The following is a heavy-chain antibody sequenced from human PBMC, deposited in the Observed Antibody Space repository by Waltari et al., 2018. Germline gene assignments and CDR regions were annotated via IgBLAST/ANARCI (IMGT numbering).Heavy chain of an antibody. D-gene: IGHD1-20*01. CDR2: INPSGGST. CDR3: ARDRPGITGTLYYFDY. V-gene: IGHV1-46*01. Sequence: QVQLVQSGAEVKKPGASVKVSCKASGYTFTSSYMHWVRQAPGQGLEWMGIINPSGGSTSYAQKFQGRVTMTRDTSTSTVYMELSSLRSEDTAVYYCARDRPGITGTLYYFDYWGQGTLVTVSS. J-gene: IGHJ4*02. CDR1: GYTFTSSY.